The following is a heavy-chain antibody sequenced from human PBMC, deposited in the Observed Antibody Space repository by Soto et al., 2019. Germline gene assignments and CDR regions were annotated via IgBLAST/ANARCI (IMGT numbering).Heavy chain of an antibody. D-gene: IGHD6-13*01. J-gene: IGHJ6*03. CDR2: MNPNSGNT. CDR3: ARATESSSWLYYYYQMAV. CDR1: GYTFTSYD. Sequence: ASVKVSCKASGYTFTSYDINWVRQATGQGLEWMGWMNPNSGNTGYAQKFQGRVTMTRNTSISTAYMELSSLRSEATAVYYCARATESSSWLYYYYQMAVWGKGPRSLSP. V-gene: IGHV1-8*01.